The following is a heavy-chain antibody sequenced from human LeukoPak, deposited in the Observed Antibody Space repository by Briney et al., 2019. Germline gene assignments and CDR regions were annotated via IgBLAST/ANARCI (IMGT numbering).Heavy chain of an antibody. D-gene: IGHD1-26*01. CDR2: ISSSSSYV. CDR3: ARQIRSGSYSVGAFDI. Sequence: PGGSLRLSCAASGFTFSSYSMNWVRQAPGKGLEWVSSISSSSSYVYYADSVKGRFTISRDNAKNSLYLQMNSLRAEDTAVYYCARQIRSGSYSVGAFDIWGQGTMVTVSS. J-gene: IGHJ3*02. V-gene: IGHV3-21*01. CDR1: GFTFSSYS.